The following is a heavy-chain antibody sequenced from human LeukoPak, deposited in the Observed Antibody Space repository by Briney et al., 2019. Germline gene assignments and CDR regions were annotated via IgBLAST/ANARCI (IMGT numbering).Heavy chain of an antibody. V-gene: IGHV3-48*04. Sequence: GGSLRLPCAASGFTFSSYSMNWVRQAPGKGLEWVSYISSSSSTIYYADSVKGRFTISRDNAKNSLYLQMNSLRAEDTAVYYCARNSRCLGGGFYYWGQGTLVTVSS. CDR3: ARNSRCLGGGFYY. D-gene: IGHD6-13*01. CDR2: ISSSSSTI. J-gene: IGHJ4*02. CDR1: GFTFSSYS.